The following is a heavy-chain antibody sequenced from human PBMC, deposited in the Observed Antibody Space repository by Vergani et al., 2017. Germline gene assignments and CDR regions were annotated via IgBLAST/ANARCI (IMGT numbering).Heavy chain of an antibody. V-gene: IGHV4-39*01. CDR1: GASIRSSNYY. D-gene: IGHD6-19*01. Sequence: QLQLQESGPGLVKPSATLSLTCSVSGASIRSSNYYWGWIRQPPGKGLEWIAGIYYSGSTYYNPSLKSRVTISVDTSKNQFSLKLSSVTAADTAVYFCAGHYTGEWLVKLGWIDPWGQGILVTVSS. J-gene: IGHJ5*02. CDR2: IYYSGST. CDR3: AGHYTGEWLVKLGWIDP.